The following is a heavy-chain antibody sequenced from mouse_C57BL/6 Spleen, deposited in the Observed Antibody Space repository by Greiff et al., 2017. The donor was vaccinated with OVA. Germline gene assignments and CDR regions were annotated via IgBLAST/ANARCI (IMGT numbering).Heavy chain of an antibody. CDR1: GYTFTSYW. V-gene: IGHV1-69*01. J-gene: IGHJ2*01. CDR2: IDPSDSYT. CDR3: AQIYYDYGVDY. D-gene: IGHD2-4*01. Sequence: QVHVKQPGAELVMPGASVKLSCKASGYTFTSYWMHWVKQRPGQGLEWIGEIDPSDSYTNYNQKFKGKSTLTVDKSSSTAYMQLSSLTSEDSAVYYCAQIYYDYGVDYWGQGTTLTVSS.